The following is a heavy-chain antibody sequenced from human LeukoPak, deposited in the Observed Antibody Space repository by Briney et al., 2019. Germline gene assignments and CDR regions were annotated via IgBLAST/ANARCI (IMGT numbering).Heavy chain of an antibody. D-gene: IGHD3-3*01. J-gene: IGHJ3*02. CDR2: INPNSGGT. CDR3: ATDRVEWLNAFDI. V-gene: IGHV1-2*02. Sequence: GASVTVSCKASGYTFTGYYMHWVRQAPGQGLEWMGWINPNSGGTNYAQKFQGRVTMTRDTSISTAYMELSRLRSDDTAVYYCATDRVEWLNAFDIWGQGTLVTVSS. CDR1: GYTFTGYY.